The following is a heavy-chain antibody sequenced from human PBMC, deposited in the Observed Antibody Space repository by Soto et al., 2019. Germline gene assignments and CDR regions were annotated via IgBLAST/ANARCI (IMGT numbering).Heavy chain of an antibody. CDR1: GGSFSGYY. CDR2: INHSGST. D-gene: IGHD5-18*01. CDR3: ARARDTAMEYDY. J-gene: IGHJ4*02. Sequence: PSETLSLTCAVYGGSFSGYYWSWIRQPPGKGLEWIGEINHSGSTDYNPSLKSRVTISVDTSKNQFSLKLSSVTAADTAVYYCARARDTAMEYDYWGQGTLVTVSS. V-gene: IGHV4-34*01.